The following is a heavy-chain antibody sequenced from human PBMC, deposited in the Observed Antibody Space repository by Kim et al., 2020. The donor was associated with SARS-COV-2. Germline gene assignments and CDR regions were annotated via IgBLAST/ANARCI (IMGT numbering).Heavy chain of an antibody. D-gene: IGHD3-10*01. V-gene: IGHV1-24*01. CDR3: ATPWGFGEFSTGGYYYGMDV. Sequence: ASVKVSCKVSGYTLTELSMHWVRQAPGKGLEWMGGFDPEDGETIYAQKFQGRVTMTEDTSTDTAYMELSSLRSEDTAVYYCATPWGFGEFSTGGYYYGMDVWGQGTTVTVSS. CDR1: GYTLTELS. CDR2: FDPEDGET. J-gene: IGHJ6*02.